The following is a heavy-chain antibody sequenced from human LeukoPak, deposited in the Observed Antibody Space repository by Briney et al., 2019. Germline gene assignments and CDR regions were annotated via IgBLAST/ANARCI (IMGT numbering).Heavy chain of an antibody. J-gene: IGHJ4*02. D-gene: IGHD4-11*01. CDR3: ARIHNYSNYPNYFDY. CDR1: GGSISSGDYY. Sequence: SETLSLTCTVSGGSISSGDYYWSWIRQPPGKGLEWIGYTYYSGSTYYNPSLKSRVTISVDTSKNQFSLKLSSVTAADTAVYYCARIHNYSNYPNYFDYWGQGTLVTVSS. CDR2: TYYSGST. V-gene: IGHV4-30-4*01.